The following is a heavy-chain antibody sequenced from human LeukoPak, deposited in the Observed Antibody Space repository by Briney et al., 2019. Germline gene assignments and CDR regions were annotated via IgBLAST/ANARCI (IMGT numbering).Heavy chain of an antibody. CDR2: INTNTGNP. CDR1: GYTFTSYA. J-gene: IGHJ3*02. Sequence: GASVKVSCKATGYTFTSYAMNWVRRAPGQGLEWMGWINTNTGNPTYAQGFTGRFVFSLDTSVSTAYLQISSLKAEDTAVYYCARDHRFGELLFPYDAFDIWGQGTMVTVSS. CDR3: ARDHRFGELLFPYDAFDI. V-gene: IGHV7-4-1*02. D-gene: IGHD3-10*01.